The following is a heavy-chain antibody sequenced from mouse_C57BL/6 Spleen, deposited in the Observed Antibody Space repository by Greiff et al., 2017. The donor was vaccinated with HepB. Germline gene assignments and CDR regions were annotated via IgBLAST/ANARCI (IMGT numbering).Heavy chain of an antibody. CDR3: TRDYDYDAWFAY. CDR2: IDPETGGT. CDR1: GYTFTDYE. Sequence: VQGVESGAELVRPGASVTLSCKASGYTFTDYEMHWVKQTPVHGLEWIGAIDPETGGTAYNQKFKGKAILTADKSSSTAYMELRSLTSEDSAVYYCTRDYDYDAWFAYWGQGTLVTVSA. V-gene: IGHV1-15*01. J-gene: IGHJ3*01. D-gene: IGHD2-4*01.